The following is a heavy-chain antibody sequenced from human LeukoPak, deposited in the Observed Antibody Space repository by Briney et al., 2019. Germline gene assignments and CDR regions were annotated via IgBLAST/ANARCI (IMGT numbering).Heavy chain of an antibody. CDR2: ISSSSSYI. CDR3: ARAGAVGWGHYYYYMDV. CDR1: GFTFSSYS. Sequence: PGGSLRLSCAASGFTFSSYSMNWVRQAPGKGLEWVSSISSSSSYIYYADSVKGRFTISRDNAKNSLYLQMNSLRAEDTAVYYCARAGAVGWGHYYYYMDVWGKGTTVTISS. D-gene: IGHD6-13*01. V-gene: IGHV3-21*01. J-gene: IGHJ6*03.